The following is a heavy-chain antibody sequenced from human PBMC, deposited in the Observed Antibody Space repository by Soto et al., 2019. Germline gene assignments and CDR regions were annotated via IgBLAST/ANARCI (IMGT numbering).Heavy chain of an antibody. CDR3: ARHPGLRFLEWLPHFDY. CDR1: GGSISSYY. J-gene: IGHJ4*02. Sequence: SETLSLTCTVSGGSISSYYWSWIRQPPGKGLEWIGYIYYSGSTNYNPSLKSRVTISVDTSKNQFSLKLSSVTAADTAVYYCARHPGLRFLEWLPHFDYWGQGTLVTVSS. CDR2: IYYSGST. V-gene: IGHV4-59*08. D-gene: IGHD3-3*01.